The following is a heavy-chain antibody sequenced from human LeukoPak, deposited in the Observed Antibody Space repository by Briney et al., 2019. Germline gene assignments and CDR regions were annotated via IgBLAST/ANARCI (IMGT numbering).Heavy chain of an antibody. D-gene: IGHD6-13*01. CDR2: ISYDGSNK. CDR1: GFTFSSYG. Sequence: QPGRSLRLSCAASGFTFSSYGMHWVRQAPGKGLEWVAVISYDGSNKYYADSVKGRFTISRDNSKNTLYLQMNSLRAEDTAVYYCARRIAAAGGNYYYYYGMDVWGQGTTVTVSS. J-gene: IGHJ6*02. V-gene: IGHV3-30*03. CDR3: ARRIAAAGGNYYYYYGMDV.